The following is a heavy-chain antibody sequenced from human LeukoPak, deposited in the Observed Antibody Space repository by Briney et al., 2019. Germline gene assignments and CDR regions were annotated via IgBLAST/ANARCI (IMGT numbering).Heavy chain of an antibody. CDR2: ISYDGSNK. D-gene: IGHD2-2*01. CDR1: GFTFSSYG. Sequence: GGSLRLSCAASGFTFSSYGMHWVRQAPGKGLEWVAVISYDGSNKYYADSVKGRFTISRDNSKNTVYLQMNSLRAEDTAVYYCAKDRTSCLDYWGQGTLVTVSS. V-gene: IGHV3-30*18. J-gene: IGHJ4*02. CDR3: AKDRTSCLDY.